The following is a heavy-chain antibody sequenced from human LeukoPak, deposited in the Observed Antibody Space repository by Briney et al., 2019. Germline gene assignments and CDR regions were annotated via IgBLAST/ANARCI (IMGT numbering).Heavy chain of an antibody. D-gene: IGHD4-11*01. CDR3: VKDRFATVTPLDFDY. Sequence: GGSLRLSCAASEFTFSSYVMSWVRQAPGKGLQGVASIGGNGGRTHYADSVKGRFTISRDNSKNTLYLQMNSLRAEDTALYYCVKDRFATVTPLDFDYWGQGTLVPVFS. CDR1: EFTFSSYV. J-gene: IGHJ4*02. CDR2: IGGNGGRT. V-gene: IGHV3-23*01.